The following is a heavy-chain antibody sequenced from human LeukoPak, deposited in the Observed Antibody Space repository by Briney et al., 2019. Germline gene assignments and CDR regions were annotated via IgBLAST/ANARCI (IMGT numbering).Heavy chain of an antibody. CDR1: DDSFSSHY. V-gene: IGHV4-59*11. CDR2: ISYIGST. J-gene: IGHJ3*02. D-gene: IGHD4-17*01. Sequence: KTSETLSLTCAVSDDSFSSHYRTWIRQPPGKGLEWIGYISYIGSTNYNPSLKSRVTISIDTSKNQFSLKLSSVTAADTAVYYCARDLVTVTKGFDIWGQGTMVSVSS. CDR3: ARDLVTVTKGFDI.